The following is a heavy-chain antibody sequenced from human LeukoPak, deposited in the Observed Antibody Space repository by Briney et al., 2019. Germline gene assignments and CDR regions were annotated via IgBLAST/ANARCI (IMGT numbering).Heavy chain of an antibody. CDR1: GFTFSSYA. J-gene: IGHJ5*02. Sequence: QSGGSLRLSCAASGFTFSSYAMHWVRQAPGKGLEWVAAVSYDGSNTYYADSVKGRFSISRDNSKNKKTLSLQMTSLRPEDTAVYYCARDDHSGYDSSYWFDPWGQGTLVTVSS. V-gene: IGHV3-30*16. CDR2: VSYDGSNT. CDR3: ARDDHSGYDSSYWFDP. D-gene: IGHD5-12*01.